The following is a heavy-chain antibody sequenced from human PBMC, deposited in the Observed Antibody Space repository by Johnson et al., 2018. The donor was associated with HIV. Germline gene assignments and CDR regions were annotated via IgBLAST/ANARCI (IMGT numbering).Heavy chain of an antibody. J-gene: IGHJ3*01. Sequence: QVQLVESGGGVVQPGRSLRLSCAASGFAFSSYAMHWVRQAPGKGLEWVAVISYDGTSKYQADSVRGRFTISRDNSKNALYLQMSSLRVEDTAMYYCARDGESQQLPLGDAFDVWGQGTMVTVSS. CDR3: ARDGESQQLPLGDAFDV. V-gene: IGHV3-30*14. CDR2: ISYDGTSK. CDR1: GFAFSSYA. D-gene: IGHD6-13*01.